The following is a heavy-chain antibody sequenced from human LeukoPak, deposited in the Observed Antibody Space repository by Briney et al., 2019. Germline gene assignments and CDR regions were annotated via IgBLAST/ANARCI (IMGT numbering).Heavy chain of an antibody. V-gene: IGHV3-33*06. D-gene: IGHD4-23*01. CDR3: AKGVAGDYVGWDDYYMDV. J-gene: IGHJ6*03. CDR2: VWYDGSNK. CDR1: GFTFSSYG. Sequence: ESGGSLRLSCAASGFTFSSYGMHWVRQAPGKGLEWVAVVWYDGSNKYYADSVKGRFTISRDNSKNTLYLQMNSLRAEDTAVYYCAKGVAGDYVGWDDYYMDVWGKGTTVTVSS.